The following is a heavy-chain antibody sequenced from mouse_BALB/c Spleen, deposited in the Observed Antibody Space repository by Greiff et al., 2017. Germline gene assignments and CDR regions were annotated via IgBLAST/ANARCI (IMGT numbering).Heavy chain of an antibody. J-gene: IGHJ1*01. V-gene: IGHV3-2*02. Sequence: EVQLQQSGPGLVKPSQSLSLTCTVTGYSITSDYAWNWIRQFPGNKLEWMGYISYSGSTSYNPSLKSRISITRDTSKNQFFLQLNSVTTEDTATYYCADRYDWYFDVWGAGTTVTVSA. CDR3: ADRYDWYFDV. CDR2: ISYSGST. D-gene: IGHD2-14*01. CDR1: GYSITSDYA.